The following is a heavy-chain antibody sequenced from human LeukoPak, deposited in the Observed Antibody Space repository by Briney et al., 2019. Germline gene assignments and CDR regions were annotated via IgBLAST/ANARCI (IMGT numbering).Heavy chain of an antibody. CDR3: AKLYGYCSSTSCWGAFDI. J-gene: IGHJ3*02. CDR2: IPYDGSNK. Sequence: GGSLRLSCAASGFTFSSYGMHWVRQAPGKGLEWVAVIPYDGSNKYYADSVKGRFTISRDNSKNTLYLQMNSLRAEDTAVYYCAKLYGYCSSTSCWGAFDIWGQGTMVTVSS. D-gene: IGHD2-2*03. V-gene: IGHV3-30*18. CDR1: GFTFSSYG.